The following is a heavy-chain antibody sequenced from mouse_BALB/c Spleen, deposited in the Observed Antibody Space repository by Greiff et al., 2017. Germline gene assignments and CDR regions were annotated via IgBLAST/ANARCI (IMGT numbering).Heavy chain of an antibody. D-gene: IGHD2-3*01. CDR3: ARYPDGYYAHYYAMDY. CDR2: IDPYNGGT. CDR1: GYAFTSYN. Sequence: EVQLQESGPELVKPGASVKVSCKASGYAFTSYNMYWVKQSHGKSLEWIGYIDPYNGGTSYNQKFKGKATLTVDKSSSTAYMHLNSLTSEDSAVYYCARYPDGYYAHYYAMDYWGQGTSVTVSS. V-gene: IGHV1S135*01. J-gene: IGHJ4*01.